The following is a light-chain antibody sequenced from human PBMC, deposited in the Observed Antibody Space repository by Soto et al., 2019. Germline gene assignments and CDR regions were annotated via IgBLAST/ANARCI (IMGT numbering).Light chain of an antibody. V-gene: IGKV3-11*01. CDR2: DAS. CDR1: QSVSSY. CDR3: QQSSNWPLGT. J-gene: IGKJ2*02. Sequence: EIVLTQSPATLSLSPGERATLSCRASQSVSSYLAWYQQKPGQAPRLLIYDASNRATGIPARFSGSGSGTDFTLTISSLEPEDFAVYYCQQSSNWPLGTFGQGTKLEIK.